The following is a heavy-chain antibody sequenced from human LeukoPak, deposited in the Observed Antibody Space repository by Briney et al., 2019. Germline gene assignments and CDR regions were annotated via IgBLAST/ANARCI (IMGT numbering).Heavy chain of an antibody. V-gene: IGHV3-48*03. J-gene: IGHJ4*02. CDR1: GFTFSSYE. CDR3: AREARWLNFDY. Sequence: PGGSLRLPCAASGFTFSSYEMNWVRQAPGKGLEWVSYISSSGSTIYYADSVKGRFTISRDNAKNSLYLQMNSLRAEDTAVYYCAREARWLNFDYWGQGTLVTVSS. CDR2: ISSSGSTI. D-gene: IGHD4-17*01.